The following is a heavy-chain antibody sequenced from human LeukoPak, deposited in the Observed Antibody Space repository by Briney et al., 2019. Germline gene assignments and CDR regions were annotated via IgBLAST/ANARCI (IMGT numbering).Heavy chain of an antibody. CDR3: ASPSSGLEFDY. V-gene: IGHV7-4-1*02. Sequence: ASVKVSCKASGYTFTSYAMNWVRQAPRQGLEWMGWINTNTGNPTYAQGFTGRFVFSLDTSVSTAYLQISSLKAEDTAVYYCASPSSGLEFDYWGQGTLVTVSS. CDR1: GYTFTSYA. D-gene: IGHD6-19*01. CDR2: INTNTGNP. J-gene: IGHJ4*02.